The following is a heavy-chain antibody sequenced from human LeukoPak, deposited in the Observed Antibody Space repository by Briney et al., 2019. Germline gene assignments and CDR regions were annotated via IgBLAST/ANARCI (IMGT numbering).Heavy chain of an antibody. CDR3: ARGYYDSSGYYPLDY. Sequence: SETLSLTCTVSGGSIRSYYWSWIRQPPGKGLEWIGSIYHSGSTYYNPSLKSRVTISVDTSKNQFSLKLSSVTAADTAVYYCARGYYDSSGYYPLDYWGQGTLVTVSS. V-gene: IGHV4-38-2*02. J-gene: IGHJ4*02. CDR2: IYHSGST. D-gene: IGHD3-22*01. CDR1: GGSIRSYY.